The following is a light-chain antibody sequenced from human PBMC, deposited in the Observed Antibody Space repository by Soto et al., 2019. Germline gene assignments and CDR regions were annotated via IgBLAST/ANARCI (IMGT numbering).Light chain of an antibody. Sequence: DIVMTQSPDSLAVSLGERATINCKSSQSVLYTSNNKNDLAWYQQKPGQPPKLLIYWASTRESGVPDRFSGSGSGTDFTLTISSLQAEDVAVYYCHQFYSIPITFGPGTKVDIK. J-gene: IGKJ3*01. CDR3: HQFYSIPIT. V-gene: IGKV4-1*01. CDR2: WAS. CDR1: QSVLYTSNNKND.